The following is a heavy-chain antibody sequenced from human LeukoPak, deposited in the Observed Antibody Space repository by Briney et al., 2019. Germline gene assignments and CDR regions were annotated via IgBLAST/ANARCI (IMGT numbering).Heavy chain of an antibody. CDR2: IKQDGSEK. V-gene: IGHV3-7*01. CDR3: TRAWARGTMPYNWFDP. Sequence: GGSLRLSCAASGFTFSAYWMSWVRQAPGKGLEWVANIKQDGSEKYYVDSVKGRFTISRDNAKNSLYLQMNSLRAEDTAVYYCTRAWARGTMPYNWFDPWGQGTLVTVSS. D-gene: IGHD1-1*01. CDR1: GFTFSAYW. J-gene: IGHJ5*02.